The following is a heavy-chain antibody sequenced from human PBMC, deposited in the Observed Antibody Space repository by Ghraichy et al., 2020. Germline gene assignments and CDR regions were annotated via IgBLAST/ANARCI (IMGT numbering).Heavy chain of an antibody. V-gene: IGHV3-64D*06. J-gene: IGHJ4*02. D-gene: IGHD3-3*01. CDR2: FSTYGGPT. Sequence: GEPLNISCSASGFTFSIYAMHWVRQAPGKGLEYVSGFSTYGGPTYYADSVRGRFTIYKDNSKNTLYLQMNRLTPEDTAVYYCVKDKGSIIRDFDYWGQGTLVSVSS. CDR3: VKDKGSIIRDFDY. CDR1: GFTFSIYA.